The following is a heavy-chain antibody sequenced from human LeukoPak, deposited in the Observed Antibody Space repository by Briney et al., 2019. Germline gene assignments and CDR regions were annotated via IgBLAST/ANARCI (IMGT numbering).Heavy chain of an antibody. CDR3: ARDHGYCSGGSCYFGFFDP. J-gene: IGHJ5*02. D-gene: IGHD2-15*01. CDR1: GFSFSDYY. V-gene: IGHV3-11*01. CDR2: ISSSGTTI. Sequence: GGSLRLSCGASGFSFSDYYVAWIRQAPGKGLEWVSYISSSGTTIHYSDSVRGRFTIFRDNAKKSLYLQMNSLRAEDTAVYYCARDHGYCSGGSCYFGFFDPWGQGTLVSVSS.